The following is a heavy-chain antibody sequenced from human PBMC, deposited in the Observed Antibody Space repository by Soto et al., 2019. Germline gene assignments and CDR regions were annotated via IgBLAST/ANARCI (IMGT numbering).Heavy chain of an antibody. D-gene: IGHD1-7*01. CDR1: GASIAGSSY. CDR2: FSLSGTT. V-gene: IGHV4-4*07. J-gene: IGHJ4*02. CDR3: ASRDPGTSVDY. Sequence: QVQLQESGPGLMKPSETLSLTCSVSGASIAGSSYWSWIRQPAGKGLEWIGRFSLSGTTNYSPSLRSRVTMSADVSKNQFSLRLTSVTAADTALYYCASRDPGTSVDYWGQGTLVTVSS.